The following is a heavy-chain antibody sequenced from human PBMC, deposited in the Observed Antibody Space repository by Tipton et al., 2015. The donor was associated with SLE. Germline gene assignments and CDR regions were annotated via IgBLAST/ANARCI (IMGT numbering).Heavy chain of an antibody. CDR2: IFWDGGGV. V-gene: IGHV3-9*01. CDR1: GFNFDDDA. Sequence: SLRLSCTASGFNFDDDAIHWVRQAPGKGLAWVAGIFWDGGGVDYVDSVKGRFTISRDKGRKSLFLQMNSLRPEDTALYYCIRDMFPGGADVWGQGTMVTVSS. CDR3: IRDMFPGGADV. D-gene: IGHD3-16*01. J-gene: IGHJ3*01.